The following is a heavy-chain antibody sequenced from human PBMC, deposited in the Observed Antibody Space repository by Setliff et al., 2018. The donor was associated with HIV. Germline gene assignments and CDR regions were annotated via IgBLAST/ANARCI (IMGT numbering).Heavy chain of an antibody. Sequence: SETLSLTCSVSGDSISSSSYYWGWIRQPPGKRLEWIGSIYYSGSTYYNPSLKSRVTISVDTSKNQFSLKLSSVTAADTAMYYCARRPAGAVAGGYGMDVWGQGTTVTVSS. CDR3: ARRPAGAVAGGYGMDV. CDR2: IYYSGST. D-gene: IGHD6-19*01. J-gene: IGHJ6*02. V-gene: IGHV4-39*01. CDR1: GDSISSSSYY.